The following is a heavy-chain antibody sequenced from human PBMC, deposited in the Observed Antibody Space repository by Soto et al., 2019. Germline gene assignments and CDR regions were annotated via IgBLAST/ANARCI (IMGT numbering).Heavy chain of an antibody. Sequence: QVHLVQSGAEVKKPGASVKVSCKASGYTFTSYGITWVRQAPGQGLEWMGWISAHNGNTDYAQKLQGRVIVTRDTSTSTAYMELRSLISDDTAVYYCARGRYGDYWGQGALVTVYS. J-gene: IGHJ4*02. CDR1: GYTFTSYG. CDR3: ARGRYGDY. CDR2: ISAHNGNT. V-gene: IGHV1-18*01. D-gene: IGHD1-1*01.